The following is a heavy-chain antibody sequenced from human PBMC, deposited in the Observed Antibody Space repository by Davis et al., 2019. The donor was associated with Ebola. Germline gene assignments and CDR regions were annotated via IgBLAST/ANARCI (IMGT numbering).Heavy chain of an antibody. D-gene: IGHD3-22*01. Sequence: ASVKVSCKASGYTFTSYYMHWVRQAPGQGLEWMGIINPSGGSTSYAQKFQGRVTMTTDTSTSTAYMELRSLRSDDTAVYYCARDSITMIVVVSSYYGMDVWGQGTTVTVSS. V-gene: IGHV1-46*01. J-gene: IGHJ6*02. CDR2: INPSGGST. CDR3: ARDSITMIVVVSSYYGMDV. CDR1: GYTFTSYY.